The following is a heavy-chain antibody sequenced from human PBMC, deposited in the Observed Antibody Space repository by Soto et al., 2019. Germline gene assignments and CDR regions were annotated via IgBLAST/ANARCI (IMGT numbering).Heavy chain of an antibody. J-gene: IGHJ4*02. CDR2: MNTNSGNT. V-gene: IGHV1-8*01. CDR3: VRYGVAATY. CDR1: GYTFTSYN. D-gene: IGHD2-8*01. Sequence: ASVKVSCKASGYTFTSYNINWVRQATGQGPEWMGWMNTNSGNTGYAQKFQDRITLTRDTSITTAYMELSSLRSDDTAVYFCVRYGVAATYWGQGTQVTVSS.